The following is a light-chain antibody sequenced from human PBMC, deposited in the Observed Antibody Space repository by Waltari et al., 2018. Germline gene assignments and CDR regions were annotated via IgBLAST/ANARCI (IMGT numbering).Light chain of an antibody. J-gene: IGKJ4*01. CDR2: AES. CDR3: QQLNSYL. V-gene: IGKV1-9*01. CDR1: QGISSY. Sequence: DIQLTQSPSFLSASVGDRVTITCRASQGISSYLAWYQQKPGKAPKLLIYAESTLQSGVPSRFSGSGSGTEFTLTISSLQPEDFATYYCQQLNSYLFGGGTKVEIK.